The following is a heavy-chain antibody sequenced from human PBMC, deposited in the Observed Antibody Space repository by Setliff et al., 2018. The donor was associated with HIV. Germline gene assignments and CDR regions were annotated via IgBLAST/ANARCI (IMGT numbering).Heavy chain of an antibody. V-gene: IGHV3-30*03. D-gene: IGHD6-25*01. CDR2: ISYGAKNI. CDR3: VRDKKGGMISAAIGVLDY. Sequence: PGESLKISCTASGFTFKTSALHWVRQAPGKGLEWVAVISYGAKNIYYADSVKGRFTISRDDSKSTVYLQMNSLRVVDTAIYYCVRDKKGGMISAAIGVLDYWGQGSLVTVSS. CDR1: GFTFKTSA. J-gene: IGHJ4*02.